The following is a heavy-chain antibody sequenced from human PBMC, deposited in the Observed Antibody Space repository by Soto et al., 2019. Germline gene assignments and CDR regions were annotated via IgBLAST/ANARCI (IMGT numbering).Heavy chain of an antibody. J-gene: IGHJ4*02. CDR2: IYYSGTT. V-gene: IGHV4-59*01. D-gene: IGHD2-2*01. CDR3: ARAATGLIVTAD. Sequence: QVQLQESGPGLVKPSETLSLTCTVSGGSISSYYWNWIRQPPGKGLEWIGYIYYSGTTNYNPSLKSRVTMSVDTSKNQFSLKLTSVTAADTAMYYCARAATGLIVTADWGQGTLVTVSS. CDR1: GGSISSYY.